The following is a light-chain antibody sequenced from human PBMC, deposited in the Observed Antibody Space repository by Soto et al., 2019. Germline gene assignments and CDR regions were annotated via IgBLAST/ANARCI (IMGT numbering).Light chain of an antibody. Sequence: DIQMSQAPSSLSGSVRDKVTITCLASQSISSSLNWYQQKSGKAPNLLIYGVSRLQGGVPSRFSGSGSGTDFTLSISSLQPEDFATYYRQQSYTAPSITFGQGTRLGIK. CDR1: QSISSS. V-gene: IGKV1-39*01. CDR2: GVS. CDR3: QQSYTAPSIT. J-gene: IGKJ5*01.